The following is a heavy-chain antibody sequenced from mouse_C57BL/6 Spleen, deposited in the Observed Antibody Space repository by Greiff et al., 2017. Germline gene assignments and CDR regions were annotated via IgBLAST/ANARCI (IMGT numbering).Heavy chain of an antibody. CDR1: GYAFSSYW. CDR3: ARDYGSSLYYFDY. J-gene: IGHJ2*01. D-gene: IGHD1-1*01. V-gene: IGHV1-80*01. Sequence: QVQLQQSGAELVKPGASVKISCKASGYAFSSYWMNWVKQRPGKGLERIGQIYPGDGDTNYNGKFKGKATLTADKSSSTAYMQLSSLTSEDSAVYFCARDYGSSLYYFDYWGQGTTLTVSS. CDR2: IYPGDGDT.